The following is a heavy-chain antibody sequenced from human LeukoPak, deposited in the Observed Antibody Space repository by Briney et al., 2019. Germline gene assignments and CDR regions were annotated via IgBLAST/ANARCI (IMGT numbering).Heavy chain of an antibody. V-gene: IGHV3-23*01. CDR3: AKVARITMVRGVISPESYFDY. D-gene: IGHD3-10*01. Sequence: PGGSLRLSCAASGFTFSSYAMSWVRQAPGKGLEWVSAICGSGGSTYYADSVKGRFTISRDNSKNTLYLQMNSLRAEDTAVYYCAKVARITMVRGVISPESYFDYWGQGTLVTVSS. J-gene: IGHJ4*02. CDR1: GFTFSSYA. CDR2: ICGSGGST.